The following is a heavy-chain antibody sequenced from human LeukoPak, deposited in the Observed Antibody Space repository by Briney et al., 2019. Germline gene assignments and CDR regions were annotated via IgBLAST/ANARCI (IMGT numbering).Heavy chain of an antibody. V-gene: IGHV3-23*01. J-gene: IGHJ3*02. CDR3: ARDHVMEDAFDI. CDR1: GFTFSSYA. Sequence: PGGSLRLSCAASGFTFSSYAMSWVRQAPGKGLEWVSAISGSGGSTYYADSVKGRFTISRDNSKNTLYLQMNSLRAEDTAVYYCARDHVMEDAFDIWGQGTMVTVSS. D-gene: IGHD3-16*01. CDR2: ISGSGGST.